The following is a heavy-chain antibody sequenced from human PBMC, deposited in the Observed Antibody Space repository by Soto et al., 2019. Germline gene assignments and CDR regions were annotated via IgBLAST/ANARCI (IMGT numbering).Heavy chain of an antibody. J-gene: IGHJ4*02. D-gene: IGHD2-2*01. Sequence: SETLSLTCTVSGGSLNSFSDYWGWVRQPPGKGLEWIGSIYYSGSTYYNPSLKSRVTISVDTSKKQFSLKLTSMTAADTAVYFCARQYSTSLLDYWGQGALVTVSS. CDR2: IYYSGST. CDR1: GGSLNSFSDY. V-gene: IGHV4-39*01. CDR3: ARQYSTSLLDY.